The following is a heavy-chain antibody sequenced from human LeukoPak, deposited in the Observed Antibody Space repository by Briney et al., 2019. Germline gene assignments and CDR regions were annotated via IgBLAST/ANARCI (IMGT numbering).Heavy chain of an antibody. V-gene: IGHV3-7*01. CDR1: GFTFSRDW. Sequence: GGSLRLSCAASGFTFSRDWMHWVRQAPGKGLEWVANIKQDGSEKYYVDSVKGRFTISRDNSKNTLYLQMNSLRAEDTAVYYCARGGTYYYDSSGYGPLDYWGQGTLVTVSS. D-gene: IGHD3-22*01. CDR3: ARGGTYYYDSSGYGPLDY. J-gene: IGHJ4*02. CDR2: IKQDGSEK.